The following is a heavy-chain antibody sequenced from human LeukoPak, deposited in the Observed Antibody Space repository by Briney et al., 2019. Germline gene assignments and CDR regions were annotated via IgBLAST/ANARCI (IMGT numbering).Heavy chain of an antibody. V-gene: IGHV4-59*01. D-gene: IGHD4-17*01. CDR2: IYYSGST. Sequence: SETLSLTCTVSGGSISSYYWSWIRQPPGKGLEWIGYIYYSGSTNYNPSLKSRVTISVDTSKNQFSLKLSSVTAADTAVYYCAGEVGDYGDAFDIWGQGTMVTVSS. CDR1: GGSISSYY. CDR3: AGEVGDYGDAFDI. J-gene: IGHJ3*02.